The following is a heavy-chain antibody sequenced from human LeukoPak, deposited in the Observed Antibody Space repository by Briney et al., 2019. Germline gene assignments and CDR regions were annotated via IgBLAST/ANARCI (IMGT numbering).Heavy chain of an antibody. D-gene: IGHD6-13*01. Sequence: GGSLRLSCEVSGFPFTLYNMNWVRQAPGKGLEWLSYISSSTNTIYYADSVKGRFTISRDNAKNSLYLQMNGLGAEDTAVYYCARDLGRAAAGTLYGMDVWGQGTTVTVSS. CDR1: GFPFTLYN. CDR3: ARDLGRAAAGTLYGMDV. J-gene: IGHJ6*02. CDR2: ISSSTNTI. V-gene: IGHV3-48*04.